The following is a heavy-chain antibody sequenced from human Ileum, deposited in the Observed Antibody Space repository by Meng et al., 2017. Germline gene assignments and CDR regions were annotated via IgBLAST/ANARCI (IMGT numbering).Heavy chain of an antibody. J-gene: IGHJ3*02. CDR3: AREATACDI. CDR2: IKQDGNEE. Sequence: GESLKISCVASGFTFSNYWMTWVRQAPGKELEWVATIKQDGNEEFYVDSVKGRFTVSRDNAKNSLFLQMNSLRAEDTAVYYCAREATACDIWGRGTMVTVSS. D-gene: IGHD1-26*01. V-gene: IGHV3-7*01. CDR1: GFTFSNYW.